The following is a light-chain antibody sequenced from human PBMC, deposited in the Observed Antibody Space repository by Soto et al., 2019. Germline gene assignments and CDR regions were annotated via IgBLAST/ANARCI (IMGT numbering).Light chain of an antibody. J-gene: IGLJ1*01. CDR3: SSYAGSNSYV. CDR1: SSDFGGYNY. CDR2: EVT. Sequence: QSALTQPPSAPGSPGQSVTISCTGTSSDFGGYNYVSWYQQHPGKAPKLIIYEVTKRPSGVPDRFSGSKSGNTASLTVSGLQAEDEADYYCSSYAGSNSYVFGTGTKLTVL. V-gene: IGLV2-8*01.